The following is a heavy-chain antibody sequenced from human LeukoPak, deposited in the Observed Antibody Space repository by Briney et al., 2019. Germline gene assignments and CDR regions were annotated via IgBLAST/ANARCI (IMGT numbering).Heavy chain of an antibody. D-gene: IGHD1-1*01. J-gene: IGHJ4*02. V-gene: IGHV3-48*03. Sequence: PGGSLRLSCAASGFTFSSYEMNWVRQAPGKGLEWVSYISGSGSTIYYADSVKGRFTISRDNAKNSLYLQMNSLRAEDTAVYYCAYYHVNEEPPTFWGQGTLVTVSS. CDR3: AYYHVNEEPPTF. CDR1: GFTFSSYE. CDR2: ISGSGSTI.